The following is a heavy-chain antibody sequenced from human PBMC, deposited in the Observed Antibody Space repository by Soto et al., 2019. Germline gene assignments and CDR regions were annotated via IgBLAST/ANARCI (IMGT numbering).Heavy chain of an antibody. J-gene: IGHJ4*02. CDR1: GFTFSSYA. Sequence: GGSLRLSCAASGFTFSSYAMSWVRQAPGKGLEWVSAISGSGGSTYYADSVKGRFTISRDNSKNTLYLQMNSLRAEDTAVYYCAKDWGYDSSGYYYVGIDYWGQGTLVTVSS. D-gene: IGHD3-22*01. CDR2: ISGSGGST. CDR3: AKDWGYDSSGYYYVGIDY. V-gene: IGHV3-23*01.